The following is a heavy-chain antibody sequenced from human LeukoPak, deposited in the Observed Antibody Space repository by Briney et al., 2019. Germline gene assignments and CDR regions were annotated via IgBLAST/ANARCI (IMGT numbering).Heavy chain of an antibody. Sequence: SETLSLTCTVSGGSISSSSYYWGWIRQPPGKGLEWIGSIYYSGSTYNNPSLKTRVTISVHTSKNQFSLKLSSVTAADTAVYYCARRRKGCYDYWGQGTLVTVSS. V-gene: IGHV4-39*01. CDR3: ARRRKGCYDY. CDR1: GGSISSSSYY. D-gene: IGHD2-15*01. CDR2: IYYSGST. J-gene: IGHJ4*02.